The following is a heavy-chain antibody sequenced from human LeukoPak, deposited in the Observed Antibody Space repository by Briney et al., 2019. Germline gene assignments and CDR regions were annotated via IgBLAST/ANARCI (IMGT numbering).Heavy chain of an antibody. J-gene: IGHJ4*02. CDR3: ARDRYGGCLFDY. CDR2: IWYDGNNK. D-gene: IGHD5-12*01. V-gene: IGHV3-33*01. Sequence: GGSLRLSCVASGFTFSSYVMHWVRQSPGKGLEWVALIWYDGNNKDYADSVKGRFTISRDNSKNTLFLEMNSLRAEDTAVYYCARDRYGGCLFDYSGQGTLVSVSS. CDR1: GFTFSSYV.